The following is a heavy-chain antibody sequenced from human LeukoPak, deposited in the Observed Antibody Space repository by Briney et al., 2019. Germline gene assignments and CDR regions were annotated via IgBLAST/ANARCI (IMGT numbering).Heavy chain of an antibody. Sequence: PSQTLSLTCTVSGGSISSGDYYWSWIRQPPGQGLEWIVYIYYSGSTYYNPSLKSRVTTSLDTSKNQFSLKLSSVTAADTAVYYCARDHCSGGSCYLFDSWGQGTLVTVSS. J-gene: IGHJ4*02. D-gene: IGHD2-15*01. CDR2: IYYSGST. V-gene: IGHV4-30-4*08. CDR3: ARDHCSGGSCYLFDS. CDR1: GGSISSGDYY.